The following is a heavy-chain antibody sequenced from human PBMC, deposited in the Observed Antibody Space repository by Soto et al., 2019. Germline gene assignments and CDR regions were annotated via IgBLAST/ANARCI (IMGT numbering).Heavy chain of an antibody. CDR2: ISSSSSTI. D-gene: IGHD3-16*01. J-gene: IGHJ6*02. V-gene: IGHV3-48*02. Sequence: GGSLRISCAASGFTFCSYSMNWVRQAPGKGLEWVSYISSSSSTIYYADSVKGRFTISRDNAKNSLYLQMNSLRDEDTAVYYCARDLGILDRYYYYGMDVWGQGTTVTVSS. CDR3: ARDLGILDRYYYYGMDV. CDR1: GFTFCSYS.